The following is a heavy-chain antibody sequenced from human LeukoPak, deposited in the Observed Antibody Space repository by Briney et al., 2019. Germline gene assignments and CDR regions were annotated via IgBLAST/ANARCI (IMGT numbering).Heavy chain of an antibody. CDR1: GITFSNYA. V-gene: IGHV3-53*01. Sequence: GGSLRLSCAASGITFSNYAMHWVRQAPGKGLEWVSAVYSGGDTYYADSVKGRFTISRDNSKNTVYLQMNSLRAEDTAVYYCAREGSYYEFDYWGQGTLVIVS. CDR3: AREGSYYEFDY. J-gene: IGHJ4*02. D-gene: IGHD1-26*01. CDR2: VYSGGDT.